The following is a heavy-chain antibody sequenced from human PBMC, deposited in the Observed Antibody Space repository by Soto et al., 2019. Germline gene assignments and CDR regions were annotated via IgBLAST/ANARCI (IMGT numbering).Heavy chain of an antibody. CDR2: ISAYNGNT. V-gene: IGHV1-18*01. Sequence: QVQLVQSGAEVKKPGASVKVSCKASGYTFTSYGISWVRQAPGQGLEWMGWISAYNGNTNYAQKLQGRVTMTTDTPTSKAYRELRSLRSDDTAVFYWARDFYYGWGGPSWGQGPLVTVSS. CDR3: ARDFYYGWGGPS. J-gene: IGHJ5*02. CDR1: GYTFTSYG. D-gene: IGHD3-10*01.